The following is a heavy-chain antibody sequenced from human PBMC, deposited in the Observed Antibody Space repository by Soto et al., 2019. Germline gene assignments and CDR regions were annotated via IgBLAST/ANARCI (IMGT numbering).Heavy chain of an antibody. D-gene: IGHD3-22*01. J-gene: IGHJ4*02. CDR1: GFTVSSNY. Sequence: PGGSLRLSCAASGFTVSSNYMSWVRQAPGKGLEWVSAISYGGGTTYYADSVKGRFTISRDNSKNTLYLQMNSLRAEDTAVYYCAKNPGYYYDSTGYHFDYWGQGTLVTVS. CDR3: AKNPGYYYDSTGYHFDY. V-gene: IGHV3-23*01. CDR2: ISYGGGTT.